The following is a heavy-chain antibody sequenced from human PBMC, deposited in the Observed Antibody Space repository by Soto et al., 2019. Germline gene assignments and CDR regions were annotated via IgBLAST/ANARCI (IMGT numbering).Heavy chain of an antibody. CDR3: AXNFGYDSSGYYYDWFDP. CDR1: GGSISSSNW. Sequence: SETLSLTCAVSGGSISSSNWWSWVRQPPGKGLEWIGEIYHSGSTNYNPSLKSRVTISVDKSKNQFSLKLSSVTAADTAVYYCAXNFGYDSSGYYYDWFDPWGQGTLVTVSS. D-gene: IGHD3-22*01. V-gene: IGHV4-4*02. J-gene: IGHJ5*02. CDR2: IYHSGST.